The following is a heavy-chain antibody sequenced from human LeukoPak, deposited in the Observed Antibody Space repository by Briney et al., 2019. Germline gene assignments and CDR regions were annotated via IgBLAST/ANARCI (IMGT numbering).Heavy chain of an antibody. J-gene: IGHJ4*02. V-gene: IGHV4-59*08. CDR3: ARGGIAPLAY. CDR1: GGSISSYY. Sequence: PSETLSLTCTVSGGSISSYYWSWIRQPPGKGLEWIGYIYYSGSTNYNPSLKSRVTILVDTSKNQFSLKLSSVTAADTAVYYCARGGIAPLAYWGQGTLVTVSS. CDR2: IYYSGST. D-gene: IGHD6-13*01.